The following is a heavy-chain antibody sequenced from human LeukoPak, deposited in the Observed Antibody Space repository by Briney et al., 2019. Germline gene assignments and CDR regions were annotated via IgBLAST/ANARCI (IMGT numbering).Heavy chain of an antibody. J-gene: IGHJ4*02. D-gene: IGHD3-10*01. Sequence: GGSLRLSCTASGFTCSNAWMSWVRQAPGKGLEWVSIIYGSGSTKHADSVKGRFTISRDNSKNTLYLQMNSLRAEDTAVYYCARGSLYGSDTYWGQGTLVTVSS. CDR1: GFTCSNAW. V-gene: IGHV3-66*01. CDR3: ARGSLYGSDTY. CDR2: IYGSGST.